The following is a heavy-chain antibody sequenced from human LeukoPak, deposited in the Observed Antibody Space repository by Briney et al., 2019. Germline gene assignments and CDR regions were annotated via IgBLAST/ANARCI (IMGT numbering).Heavy chain of an antibody. D-gene: IGHD3-10*01. CDR2: IYYSGST. V-gene: IGHV4-59*01. J-gene: IGHJ4*02. CDR3: ATARYGSFDY. CDR1: GGSISSYY. Sequence: TASETLSLTCTVSGGSISSYYWSWIRQPPGKGLEWIGYIYYSGSTNYNPSLKSRVTISVDTSKNQFSLKLSSVTAADTAVYYCATARYGSFDYWGQGTLVTVSS.